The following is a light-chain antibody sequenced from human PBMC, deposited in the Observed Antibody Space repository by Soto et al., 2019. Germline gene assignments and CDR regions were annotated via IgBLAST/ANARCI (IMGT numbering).Light chain of an antibody. CDR1: QSVSTN. CDR3: HQYDDGPYT. V-gene: IGKV3-15*01. J-gene: IGKJ2*01. CDR2: GAS. Sequence: VMTQSPAILSVSPGERATLSCRASQSVSTNVAWYQQIPGQTPRLLIYGASTRATGIPVRFGGSGSGTEFTLTISSLQSEDFVVYYCHQYDDGPYTFGQGTKVDIK.